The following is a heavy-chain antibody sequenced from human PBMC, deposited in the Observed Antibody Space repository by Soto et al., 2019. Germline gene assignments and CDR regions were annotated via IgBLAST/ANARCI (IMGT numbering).Heavy chain of an antibody. Sequence: SQTLSLTCAISGDSVSSNTAAWNWIRSSPSRGLEWLGRTYYRSNGRHDYAVSVKSRITVNSDTSRNHFSLQLNSVTPDDTAMYYCARGVAGSGFDLWGQGTLVTVSS. D-gene: IGHD6-19*01. CDR2: TYYRSNGRH. CDR3: ARGVAGSGFDL. CDR1: GDSVSSNTAA. J-gene: IGHJ4*02. V-gene: IGHV6-1*01.